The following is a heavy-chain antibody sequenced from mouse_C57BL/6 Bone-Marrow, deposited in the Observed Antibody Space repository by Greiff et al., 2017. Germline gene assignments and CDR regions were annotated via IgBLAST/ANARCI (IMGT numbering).Heavy chain of an antibody. CDR2: INPYNGGT. J-gene: IGHJ2*01. CDR1: GYTFTDYY. D-gene: IGHD1-1*01. CDR3: AREGVLLRLYYFDY. Sequence: VQLQQSGPVLVKPGASVKMSCKASGYTFTDYYMNWVKQSHGKSLEWIGVINPYNGGTSYNQKFKGKATLTVDKSSSTAYMELNSLTSEDSAVYYCAREGVLLRLYYFDYWGQGTTLTVSS. V-gene: IGHV1-19*01.